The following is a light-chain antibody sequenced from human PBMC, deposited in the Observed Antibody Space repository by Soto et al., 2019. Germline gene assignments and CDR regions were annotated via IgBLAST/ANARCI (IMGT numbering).Light chain of an antibody. V-gene: IGLV1-40*01. CDR3: QSSDSSLSGWV. CDR1: SSNIGAGYD. Sequence: QSVLTQPPSVSGAPGQRVTISCTGSSSNIGAGYDVHWYQQLPGTAPKLLIYGNSNRPSGVPDRFSGSKSGTSASLAITGLRADDEADYYCQSSDSSLSGWVFGGGTKLTVL. J-gene: IGLJ3*02. CDR2: GNS.